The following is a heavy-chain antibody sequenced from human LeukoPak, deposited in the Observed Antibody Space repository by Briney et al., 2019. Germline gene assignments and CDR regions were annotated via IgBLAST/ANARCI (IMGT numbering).Heavy chain of an antibody. V-gene: IGHV5-51*04. CDR1: GYSFNSYW. CDR2: IYPGDSNI. Sequence: KISCKGSGYSFNSYWIGWVRQMPGKGLEWMGIIYPGDSNIRYSPSFQGQVTISADKPISTAYLQWNSLKASDTAMYYCARRAYYESSGSYDCWGQGTLVTVSS. CDR3: ARRAYYESSGSYDC. J-gene: IGHJ4*02. D-gene: IGHD3-22*01.